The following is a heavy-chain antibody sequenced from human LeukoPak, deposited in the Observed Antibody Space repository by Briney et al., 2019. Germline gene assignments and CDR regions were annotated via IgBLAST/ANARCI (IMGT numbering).Heavy chain of an antibody. Sequence: GRSLRLSCAASGFTFSSYGMHWVRQAPGKGLEWVAVIWYDGSNKYYADSVKGRFTISRDNSKNTLYLQMNSLRAEDTAVYYCAGLPLITMVRGAYYYYYGMDAWGQGTTVTVSS. V-gene: IGHV3-33*01. CDR2: IWYDGSNK. J-gene: IGHJ6*02. CDR1: GFTFSSYG. D-gene: IGHD3-10*01. CDR3: AGLPLITMVRGAYYYYYGMDA.